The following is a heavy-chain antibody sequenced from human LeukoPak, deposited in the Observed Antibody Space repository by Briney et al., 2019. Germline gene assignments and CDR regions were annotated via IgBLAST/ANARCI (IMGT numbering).Heavy chain of an antibody. J-gene: IGHJ4*02. V-gene: IGHV3-23*01. Sequence: QAGGSLRLSCAASGFTFSSYAMSWVRQAPGKGLEWVSAISGSGGSTYYADSVKGRFTISRDNSKNTLYLQMNSLRAEDTAVYYCAKVLVVITTGDFDYWGQGTLVTVSS. CDR3: AKVLVVITTGDFDY. D-gene: IGHD3-22*01. CDR2: ISGSGGST. CDR1: GFTFSSYA.